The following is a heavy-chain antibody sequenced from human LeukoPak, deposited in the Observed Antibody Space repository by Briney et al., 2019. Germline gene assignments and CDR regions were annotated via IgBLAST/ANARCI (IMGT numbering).Heavy chain of an antibody. Sequence: SETLSLTCTVSGGSISSSSYYWGWIRQPPGKGLEWIGSIYYSGSTYYNPSLKSRVTISVDTSKNQFSLKLSSVTAADTAVYYRARHSGWCDYWGQGTLVTVSS. CDR2: IYYSGST. CDR1: GGSISSSSYY. D-gene: IGHD6-19*01. CDR3: ARHSGWCDY. J-gene: IGHJ4*02. V-gene: IGHV4-39*01.